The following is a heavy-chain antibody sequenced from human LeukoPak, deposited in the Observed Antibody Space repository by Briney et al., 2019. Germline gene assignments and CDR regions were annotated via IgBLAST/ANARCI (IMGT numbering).Heavy chain of an antibody. CDR3: VSLDGVYYYHMDV. D-gene: IGHD3/OR15-3a*01. CDR1: GFTFSSYA. J-gene: IGHJ6*02. Sequence: PGRSLRLSCAASGFTFSSYAMHWVRQAPGKGLEWVAVISYDGSNKYYADSVKGRFTISRDNAKNTLYLQMNSLRAEDSAVYHCVSLDGVYYYHMDVWGQGTTVIVSS. V-gene: IGHV3-30-3*01. CDR2: ISYDGSNK.